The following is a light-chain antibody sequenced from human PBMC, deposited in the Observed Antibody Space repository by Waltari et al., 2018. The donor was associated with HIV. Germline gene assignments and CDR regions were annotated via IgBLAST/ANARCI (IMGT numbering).Light chain of an antibody. J-gene: IGLJ1*01. CDR2: SNN. CDR3: AAWDDSLNDSYV. Sequence: QSVLTQPPSASGTPGQRVTISCSGSSSNIGSNAVNWYQQLPGTAPKLLIYSNNQRPSGVPDRFSDSKSGTSASLAISGLQSDDEADYYCAAWDDSLNDSYVFGPGTKVTVL. CDR1: SSNIGSNA. V-gene: IGLV1-44*01.